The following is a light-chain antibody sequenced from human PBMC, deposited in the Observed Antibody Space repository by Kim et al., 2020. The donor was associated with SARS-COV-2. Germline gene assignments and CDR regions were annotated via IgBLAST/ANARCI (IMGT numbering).Light chain of an antibody. CDR3: QQCGSPPLT. CDR2: AAS. CDR1: QSPTGDC. J-gene: IGKJ4*01. V-gene: IGKV3-20*01. Sequence: ENALTQSPDTLSLSQGERATFSCRASQSPTGDCMAWYQHKTGQTPRLLIYAASSRATGIPDRFSGSGSGTEFSLSISRLEPEDFAVYYCQQCGSPPLTFGGGTKVDIK.